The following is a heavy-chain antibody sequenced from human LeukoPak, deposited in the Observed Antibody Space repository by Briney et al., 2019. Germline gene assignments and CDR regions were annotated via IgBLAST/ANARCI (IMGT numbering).Heavy chain of an antibody. Sequence: SETLSLTCTVPGDSISSYYWSWIRQPAGKGLEWIGRVYVTGSTNLNPALQSRVTMSVDTSKNQFSLKLTSVTAADTAVHYCARDRQWLVDHWGQGTLVTVSS. V-gene: IGHV4-4*07. J-gene: IGHJ5*02. D-gene: IGHD6-19*01. CDR3: ARDRQWLVDH. CDR2: VYVTGST. CDR1: GDSISSYY.